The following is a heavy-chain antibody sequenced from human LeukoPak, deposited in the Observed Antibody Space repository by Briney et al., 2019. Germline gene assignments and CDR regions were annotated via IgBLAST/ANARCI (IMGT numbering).Heavy chain of an antibody. Sequence: GGALRLSCAASGFTFSSYTISWVPQTPEEGGEWVSPIIGRGGSTYYADSVKGRFTTSRENSKNTLYLQMNSPRAEDTAVYYCAKGYYYDSSGYYYDYWGQGTLVTVSS. CDR2: IIGRGGST. D-gene: IGHD3-22*01. V-gene: IGHV3-23*01. CDR3: AKGYYYDSSGYYYDY. CDR1: GFTFSSYT. J-gene: IGHJ4*02.